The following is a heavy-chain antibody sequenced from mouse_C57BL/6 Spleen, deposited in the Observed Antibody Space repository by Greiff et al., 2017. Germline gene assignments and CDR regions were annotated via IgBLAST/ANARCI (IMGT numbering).Heavy chain of an antibody. V-gene: IGHV1-18*01. CDR3: ARDYGSLYAMDD. CDR1: GYTFTDYN. D-gene: IGHD1-1*01. CDR2: INPNNGGT. Sequence: VQLQESGPELVKPGASVKIPCKASGYTFTDYNMDWVQQSHGKSLEWIGDINPNNGGTIYNQKFKGKDTLTVDKSSSTANMELRSLTTEDTAVYYCARDYGSLYAMDDWGQGTSVTVSS. J-gene: IGHJ4*01.